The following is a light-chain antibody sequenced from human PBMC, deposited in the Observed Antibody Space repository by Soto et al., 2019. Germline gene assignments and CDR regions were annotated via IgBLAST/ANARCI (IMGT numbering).Light chain of an antibody. J-gene: IGKJ1*01. CDR2: KAS. V-gene: IGKV1-5*03. CDR3: QQYNSYS. CDR1: QSISSW. Sequence: IPLTQSPSSLSASVGDRVPLTCRASQSISSWLAWYQQKPGKAPKLLIYKASSLESGVPSRFSGSGSGTEFTLTISSLQPDDFATYYCQQYNSYSFGQGTKVDIK.